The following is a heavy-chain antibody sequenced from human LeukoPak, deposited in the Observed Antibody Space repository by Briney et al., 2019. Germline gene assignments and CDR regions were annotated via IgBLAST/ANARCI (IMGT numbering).Heavy chain of an antibody. J-gene: IGHJ4*02. V-gene: IGHV3-15*01. Sequence: PGGSLRLSCAASGFTFSNAWMSWVRQAPGKGLEWVGRIKSKTDGGTTDYAAPVKGRFTTSRDDSKNTLYLQMNSLKTEDTAVYYCTTLITYYYGSGRDYWGQGTLVTVSS. CDR1: GFTFSNAW. CDR3: TTLITYYYGSGRDY. CDR2: IKSKTDGGTT. D-gene: IGHD3-10*01.